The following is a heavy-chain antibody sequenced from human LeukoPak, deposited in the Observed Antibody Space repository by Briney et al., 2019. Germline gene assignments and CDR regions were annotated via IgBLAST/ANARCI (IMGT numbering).Heavy chain of an antibody. Sequence: GGSLRLSCAASGFTFDDYAMHWVRQAPGKGLEWVSLIRGDGGSTYYADSVKGRFTISRDNSKNSLYLQMNSLRTEDTALYYCAKDMEGVVVVAATPDYWGQGTLVTVSS. J-gene: IGHJ4*02. CDR2: IRGDGGST. CDR3: AKDMEGVVVVAATPDY. CDR1: GFTFDDYA. V-gene: IGHV3-43*02. D-gene: IGHD2-15*01.